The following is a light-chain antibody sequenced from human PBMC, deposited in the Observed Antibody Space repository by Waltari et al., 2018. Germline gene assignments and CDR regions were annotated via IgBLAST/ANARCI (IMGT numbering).Light chain of an antibody. Sequence: QSALTQPPSASGSLGQSVTISCTGSSSDVGAYNYVSWYQQHPGKVPKLIIYDVNRRPSGVPHRFSGSKSGNTASLTVSGLQADDEADYYCSSYGGSNNFAVFGGGTKLTVL. CDR2: DVN. CDR3: SSYGGSNNFAV. J-gene: IGLJ2*01. V-gene: IGLV2-8*01. CDR1: SSDVGAYNY.